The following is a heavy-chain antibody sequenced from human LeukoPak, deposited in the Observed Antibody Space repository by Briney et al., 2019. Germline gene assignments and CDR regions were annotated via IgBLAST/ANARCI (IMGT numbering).Heavy chain of an antibody. D-gene: IGHD3-3*01. CDR2: IDYSGST. CDR3: ATHFSGHYKYYFDD. V-gene: IGHV4-39*01. Sequence: SETLSLTCTVSGGFISSSSYYWGWIRQPPGKGLEWIGSIDYSGSTYYNPSLKSRVTISVETSKNQFSLKLSSVTAADTAVYHCATHFSGHYKYYFDDWGQGTPVTVSS. CDR1: GGFISSSSYY. J-gene: IGHJ4*02.